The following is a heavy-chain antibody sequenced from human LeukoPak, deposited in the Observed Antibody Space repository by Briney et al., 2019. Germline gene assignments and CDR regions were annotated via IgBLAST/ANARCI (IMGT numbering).Heavy chain of an antibody. V-gene: IGHV1-18*01. CDR2: ISAYNGNT. D-gene: IGHD3-10*01. Sequence: ASVKVSCKASGYTFTSYGISWVRQAPGQGLEWMGWISAYNGNTNYAQKLQGRVTMTTDTSTSTAYMELRRLRSDDTAVYYCATTRWEVRGVSPFDYWGQGTLVTVSS. CDR3: ATTRWEVRGVSPFDY. CDR1: GYTFTSYG. J-gene: IGHJ4*02.